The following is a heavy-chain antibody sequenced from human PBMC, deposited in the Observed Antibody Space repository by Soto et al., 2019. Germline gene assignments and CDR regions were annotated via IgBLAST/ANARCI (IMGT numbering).Heavy chain of an antibody. V-gene: IGHV1-2*04. CDR1: GYTFTGYY. CDR3: ARSGNQPPTTRRHIVVVTAPFMDV. J-gene: IGHJ6*02. D-gene: IGHD2-21*02. CDR2: INPNSGGT. Sequence: ASVKVSCKASGYTFTGYYMHWVRQAPGQGLEWMGWINPNSGGTNYAQKFQGWVTMTRDTSISTAYMELSRLGSDATAVYYCARSGNQPPTTRRHIVVVTAPFMDVWGQGTTVTVSS.